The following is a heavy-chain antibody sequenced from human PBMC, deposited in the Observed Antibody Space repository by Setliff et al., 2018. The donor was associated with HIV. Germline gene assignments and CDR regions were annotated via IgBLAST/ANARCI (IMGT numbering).Heavy chain of an antibody. Sequence: KTSETLSLTCTVSGGSISSSSYYWGWIRQPPGKGLEWIGSIYYSGSTYYNPSLKSRVTISVDTSKNQFSLKLSSVTAADTAVYYCARPKTEDDDAFDIWGQGTMVTVSS. V-gene: IGHV4-39*01. D-gene: IGHD2-21*02. CDR2: IYYSGST. CDR3: ARPKTEDDDAFDI. J-gene: IGHJ3*02. CDR1: GGSISSSSYY.